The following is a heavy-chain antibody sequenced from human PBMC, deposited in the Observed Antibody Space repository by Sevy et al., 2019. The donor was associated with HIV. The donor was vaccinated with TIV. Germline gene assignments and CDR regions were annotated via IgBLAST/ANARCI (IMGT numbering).Heavy chain of an antibody. Sequence: ASVKVSCKVSGKTLSQLSMHWVRQAPGKGLGWLGTFDPEDGETRYAQKLQGRVTMTEDTSTDTAYMELRSLRSEDTALYYCATTKDYYESSGSPFDYWGQGTLVTVSS. CDR2: FDPEDGET. V-gene: IGHV1-24*01. J-gene: IGHJ4*02. CDR3: ATTKDYYESSGSPFDY. D-gene: IGHD3-22*01. CDR1: GKTLSQLS.